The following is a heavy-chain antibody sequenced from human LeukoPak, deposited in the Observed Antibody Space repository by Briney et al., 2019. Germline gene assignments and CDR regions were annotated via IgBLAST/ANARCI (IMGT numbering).Heavy chain of an antibody. Sequence: TGGSLRLSCAASGFTFSSYAMSWVRQAPGKGLEWVSAISGSGGSTYYADSVKGRFTISRDNSKNTLYLQMNSLRAGDTAVYYCAKRDYSNYDLDYWGQGTLVTVSS. CDR3: AKRDYSNYDLDY. J-gene: IGHJ4*02. V-gene: IGHV3-23*01. CDR2: ISGSGGST. D-gene: IGHD4-11*01. CDR1: GFTFSSYA.